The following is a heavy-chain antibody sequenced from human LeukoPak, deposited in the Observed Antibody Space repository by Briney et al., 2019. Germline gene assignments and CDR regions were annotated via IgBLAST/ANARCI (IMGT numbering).Heavy chain of an antibody. V-gene: IGHV3-20*04. Sequence: GGSLRLSCAASGFTFDDYAMNWVRQAPGKGLEWVSGINWNGGSTYYRDSVKGRFTISRDNAKNSLYLQMNSLRAEDTALYYCARVNGSGYRNSTDYWGQGTLVTVSS. J-gene: IGHJ4*02. CDR1: GFTFDDYA. CDR3: ARVNGSGYRNSTDY. CDR2: INWNGGST. D-gene: IGHD3-3*01.